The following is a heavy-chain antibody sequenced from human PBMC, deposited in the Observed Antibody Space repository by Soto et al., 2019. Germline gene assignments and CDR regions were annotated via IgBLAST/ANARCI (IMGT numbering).Heavy chain of an antibody. J-gene: IGHJ4*02. CDR1: GYTFTSNG. CDR2: ISTYNGHT. V-gene: IGHV1-18*04. D-gene: IGHD2-2*01. CDR3: ARGVGARCSSSTCYPDY. Sequence: ASVKVSCKPSGYTFTSNGINWVRQAPGQGLEWMGWISTYNGHTNYAQKIQGRVTMTTDTSTSTAYMELRRLRSDDTALYYCARGVGARCSSSTCYPDYWGQGTLVTVSS.